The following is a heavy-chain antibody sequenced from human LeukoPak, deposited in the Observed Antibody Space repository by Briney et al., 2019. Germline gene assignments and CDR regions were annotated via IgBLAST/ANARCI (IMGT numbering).Heavy chain of an antibody. CDR3: ARGLEGYSAGWSRFFEY. CDR2: IYHTGST. D-gene: IGHD6-19*01. J-gene: IGHJ4*02. V-gene: IGHV4-38-2*01. CDR1: GYSISRGYY. Sequence: SETLSLTCGVSGYSISRGYYWGWIRQPPGNGLEWIGNIYHTGSTYYNPSLRSRVTISVDTSKNQFFLKLTSVTAADTAVYYCARGLEGYSAGWSRFFEYWGQGTLATVSS.